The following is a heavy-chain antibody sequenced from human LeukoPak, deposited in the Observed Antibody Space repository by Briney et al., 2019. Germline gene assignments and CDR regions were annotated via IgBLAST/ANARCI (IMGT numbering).Heavy chain of an antibody. CDR3: AELGITMIGGV. V-gene: IGHV3-48*03. D-gene: IGHD3-10*02. J-gene: IGHJ6*04. CDR1: GFTFSSYE. Sequence: GSLRLPCAASGFTFSSYEMNWVRQAPGKGLEWVSYISSSGSTIYYADSVKGRFTISRDNAKNSLYLQMNSLRAEDTAVYYCAELGITMIGGVWGKGTTVTISS. CDR2: ISSSGSTI.